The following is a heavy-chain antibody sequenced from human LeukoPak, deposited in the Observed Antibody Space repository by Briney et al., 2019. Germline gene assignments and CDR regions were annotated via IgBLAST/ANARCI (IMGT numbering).Heavy chain of an antibody. CDR1: GGSISSYY. J-gene: IGHJ4*02. Sequence: SETLSLTCTVSGGSISSYYWSWIRQPPGKGLEWIGYIYYSGSTNYNPSLKSRVTISVDTSKNQFSLKLSSVTAADTAVYYCARVVWDNPYFDYRGQGTLVTVSS. D-gene: IGHD1/OR15-1a*01. V-gene: IGHV4-59*01. CDR2: IYYSGST. CDR3: ARVVWDNPYFDY.